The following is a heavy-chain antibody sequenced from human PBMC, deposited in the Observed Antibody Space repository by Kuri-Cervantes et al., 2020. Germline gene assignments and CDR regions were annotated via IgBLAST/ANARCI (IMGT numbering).Heavy chain of an antibody. J-gene: IGHJ6*02. CDR1: GFTFSLYS. Sequence: GESLKISCAASGFTFSLYSMNWVRQAPGRGLEWVSSISSSASYKYYADSLKGRFTISRDNAKNSLYLQMNSLRAEDTAVYYCACPAYGSWPVWGQGTTVTVSS. CDR3: ACPAYGSWPV. V-gene: IGHV3-21*01. CDR2: ISSSASYK. D-gene: IGHD3-10*01.